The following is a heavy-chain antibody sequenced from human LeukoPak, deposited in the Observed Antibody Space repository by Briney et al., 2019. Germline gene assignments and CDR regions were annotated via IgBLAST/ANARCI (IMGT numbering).Heavy chain of an antibody. J-gene: IGHJ6*02. V-gene: IGHV4-59*12. D-gene: IGHD5-12*01. Sequence: SETLSLTCTVSGGSISSYYWSWIRQPPGKGLEWIGYIYHSGSTYYNPSLKSRVTISVDRSKNQFSLKLSSVTAADTAVYFCARTGSGRDYYGMDVWGQGTSVTVSS. CDR2: IYHSGST. CDR3: ARTGSGRDYYGMDV. CDR1: GGSISSYY.